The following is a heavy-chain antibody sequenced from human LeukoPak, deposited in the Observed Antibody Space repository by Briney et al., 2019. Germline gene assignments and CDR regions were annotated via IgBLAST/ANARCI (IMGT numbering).Heavy chain of an antibody. D-gene: IGHD5-24*01. V-gene: IGHV3-23*01. Sequence: GGSLRLSCAASGFIFSNYGMNWVRQAPGKGLEWVAAISASGSATSYADSVRGRFTISRDNSKNTLYLQMNSLRAEDTAVYYCARGAGYNYPYYFDYWGQGTLVTVSS. J-gene: IGHJ4*02. CDR1: GFIFSNYG. CDR3: ARGAGYNYPYYFDY. CDR2: ISASGSAT.